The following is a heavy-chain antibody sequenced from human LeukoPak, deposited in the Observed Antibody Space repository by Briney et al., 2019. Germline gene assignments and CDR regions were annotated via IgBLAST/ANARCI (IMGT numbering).Heavy chain of an antibody. CDR2: ISGSGGST. Sequence: PGGSLRLSCAASGFTFSSYVMSWVRQAPGKGLEWVSAISGSGGSTYYADSVKGRFTISRDNSKNTLYLQMNSLRAEDTAVYYCAKGPAPIAVAGTDYWGQGTLVTVSS. J-gene: IGHJ4*02. CDR3: AKGPAPIAVAGTDY. V-gene: IGHV3-23*01. D-gene: IGHD6-19*01. CDR1: GFTFSSYV.